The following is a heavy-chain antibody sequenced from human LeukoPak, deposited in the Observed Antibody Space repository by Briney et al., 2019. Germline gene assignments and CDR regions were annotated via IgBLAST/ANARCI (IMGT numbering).Heavy chain of an antibody. CDR1: GFTFSDYY. CDR2: ISSSSTI. Sequence: GSLRLSCAASGFTFSDYYMNWVRQAPGKGLEWVSSISSSSTIYYADSVKGRFTISRDNAKNSLYLQMNSLRAEDTAVYYCARDSLLGYCSSTSCHGTYYYHMDVWGKGTTVTVSS. V-gene: IGHV3-69-1*02. J-gene: IGHJ6*03. CDR3: ARDSLLGYCSSTSCHGTYYYHMDV. D-gene: IGHD2-2*01.